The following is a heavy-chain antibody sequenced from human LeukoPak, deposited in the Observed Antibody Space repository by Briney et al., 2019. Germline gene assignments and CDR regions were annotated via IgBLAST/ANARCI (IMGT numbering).Heavy chain of an antibody. D-gene: IGHD6-6*01. CDR1: GNYW. V-gene: IGHV3-74*01. CDR2: VNSDGSWT. J-gene: IGHJ4*02. Sequence: GGSLRLSCAASGNYWMHWVRQAPGKGLVWVSHVNSDGSWTSHADSVKGRFAISRDNAKNSLYLQMNSLRAEDTAVYYCARESSSSVPDYWGQGTLVTVSS. CDR3: ARESSSSVPDY.